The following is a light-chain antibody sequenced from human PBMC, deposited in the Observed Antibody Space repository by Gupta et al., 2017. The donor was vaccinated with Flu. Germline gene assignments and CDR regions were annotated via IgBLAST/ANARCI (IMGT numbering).Light chain of an antibody. CDR2: KAS. CDR3: QQDTSYSQR. V-gene: IGKV1-5*03. CDR1: QSISSW. J-gene: IGKJ1*01. Sequence: DIQMIHSPSTLSASVGDRVTITCRASQSISSWLAWYQQKPGKAPKLLIYKASRVESGVPSRFSGSGSGTEFTLTISSLQPDDFATYYCQQDTSYSQRFGQGTKVEIK.